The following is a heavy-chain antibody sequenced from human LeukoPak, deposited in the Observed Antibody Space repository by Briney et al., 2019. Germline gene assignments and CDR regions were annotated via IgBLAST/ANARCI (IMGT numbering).Heavy chain of an antibody. V-gene: IGHV3-30*18. J-gene: IGHJ5*02. CDR3: ANWGRFDP. CDR2: ISNDGSKK. CDR1: GFTFSNYG. D-gene: IGHD3-16*01. Sequence: GGSLRLSCAASGFTFSNYGMSWVRQAPGKGLEWVAVISNDGSKKYYADSVRGRFTISRDNSKNTLYLQMNSLRADDTAVYYCANWGRFDPWGQGTLVTVSS.